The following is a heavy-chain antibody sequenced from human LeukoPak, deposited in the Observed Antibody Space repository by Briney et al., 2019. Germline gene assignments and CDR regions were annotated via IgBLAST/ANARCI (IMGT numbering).Heavy chain of an antibody. CDR1: GFTFSNYW. V-gene: IGHV3-7*04. CDR2: IKQDESEK. CDR3: ARLYSNSWWGGLGY. Sequence: GGSLRLSCAASGFTFSNYWMSWVRQAPGKGLEWVANIKQDESEKYYVDSVKGRFTVSRDNVKNSLYLEMNSLRAEDTAVYSCARLYSNSWWGGLGYWGLGALVTVSS. D-gene: IGHD6-13*01. J-gene: IGHJ4*02.